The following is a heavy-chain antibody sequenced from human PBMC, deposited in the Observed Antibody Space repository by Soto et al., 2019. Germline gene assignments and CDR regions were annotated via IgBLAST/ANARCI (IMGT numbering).Heavy chain of an antibody. CDR1: GGSISSYY. D-gene: IGHD3-10*01. J-gene: IGHJ5*02. V-gene: IGHV4-59*12. CDR3: ARVNYYGPGNYDESWFDP. Sequence: PSETLSLTCTVSGGSISSYYWSWIRQPPGKGLEWIGYIYYSGSTYHNPSLKSRVTISVDRSKNQFSLNLSSVTAADTAVYYCARVNYYGPGNYDESWFDPWGQGTLVTVSS. CDR2: IYYSGST.